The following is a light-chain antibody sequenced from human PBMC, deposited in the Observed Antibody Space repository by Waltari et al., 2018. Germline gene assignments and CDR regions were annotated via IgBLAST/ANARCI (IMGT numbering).Light chain of an antibody. CDR2: KVS. Sequence: QSVLTPPPSASGSPGQSVPTSCTCASSDVGIYNFVSRYQQPPGKAPNLIIYKVSERPSGVPDRFSGSKSGNTASLTVSGLQAEDEADYYCSSYAGLNHWVFGTGTEVTVL. CDR1: SSDVGIYNF. J-gene: IGLJ1*01. CDR3: SSYAGLNHWV. V-gene: IGLV2-8*01.